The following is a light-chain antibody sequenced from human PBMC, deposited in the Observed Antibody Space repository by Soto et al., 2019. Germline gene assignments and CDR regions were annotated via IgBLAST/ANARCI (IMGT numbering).Light chain of an antibody. J-gene: IGKJ1*01. CDR1: QSISNY. V-gene: IGKV1-39*01. CDR3: LQTYTTLTWT. CDR2: AAS. Sequence: DIKMTQSPSSLSASVEDRVTITCRASQSISNYLQWYQQKPSQAPKLLVYAASSLHSGVPSRFSGSGSGTDFTLTISSLQPEDFATYYCLQTYTTLTWTFGQGTKVEI.